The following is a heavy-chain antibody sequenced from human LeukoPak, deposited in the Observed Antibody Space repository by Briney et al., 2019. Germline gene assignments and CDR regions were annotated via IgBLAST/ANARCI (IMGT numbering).Heavy chain of an antibody. Sequence: KPSETLSLTCTVSGGSISSSSYYWGWIRQPPGKGLEWIGSIYYSGSTYYNPSLKSRVTISVDTSKNQFSLKLSSVTAADTAVYYCARHPAIGAAFDIWGQGTMVTVSS. CDR3: ARHPAIGAAFDI. CDR2: IYYSGST. J-gene: IGHJ3*02. V-gene: IGHV4-39*01. CDR1: GGSISSSSYY. D-gene: IGHD3-22*01.